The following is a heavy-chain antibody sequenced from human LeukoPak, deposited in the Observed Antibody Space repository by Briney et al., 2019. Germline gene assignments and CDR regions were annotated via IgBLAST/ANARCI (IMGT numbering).Heavy chain of an antibody. J-gene: IGHJ4*01. CDR1: GGAISSGSYY. CDR2: IYTSGST. D-gene: IGHD5-18*01. CDR3: ARQYNYGALLDY. Sequence: SETLSLTCTVSGGAISSGSYYWSWIRQPAGKGLEWIGRIYTSGSTNYHPSLTSRVPISVVTSKNQFSLKLSSVTAAHTAVYYCARQYNYGALLDYLGQGTQVNGSS. V-gene: IGHV4-61*02.